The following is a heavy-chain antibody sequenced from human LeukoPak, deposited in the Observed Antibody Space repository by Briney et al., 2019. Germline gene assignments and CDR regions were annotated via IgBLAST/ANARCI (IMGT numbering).Heavy chain of an antibody. CDR1: GGSFSGYY. Sequence: SETLSLTCAVYGGSFSGYYWSWIRQPPGKGLEWIGEINHSGSTNYNPSLKSRVTISVDTSKNQFSLKLSSVTAADTAVYCCARLRTTSHDAFDIWGQGTMVTVSS. CDR2: INHSGST. CDR3: ARLRTTSHDAFDI. J-gene: IGHJ3*02. D-gene: IGHD2/OR15-2a*01. V-gene: IGHV4-34*01.